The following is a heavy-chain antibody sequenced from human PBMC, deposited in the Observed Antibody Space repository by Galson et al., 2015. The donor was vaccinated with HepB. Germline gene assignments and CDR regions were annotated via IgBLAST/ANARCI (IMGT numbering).Heavy chain of an antibody. CDR2: INSNDGAT. V-gene: IGHV1-46*01. CDR1: GYTFTSYH. Sequence: SVKVSCKASGYTFTSYHIHWVRQAPGQGLEWMGIINSNDGATKYTHNFQGRVTMTRDTSTSTVYMDLNSLTSEDTAVYYCARERPSSYYFDDWGQGTLVSVSS. D-gene: IGHD6-6*01. CDR3: ARERPSSYYFDD. J-gene: IGHJ4*02.